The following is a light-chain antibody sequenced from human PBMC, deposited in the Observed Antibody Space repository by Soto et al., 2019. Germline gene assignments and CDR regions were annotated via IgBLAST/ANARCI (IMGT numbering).Light chain of an antibody. V-gene: IGLV2-8*01. CDR3: SSYAGGNNYV. CDR2: EVT. Sequence: QSALTQPPSASGSPGQSVTISCTGTSSDVGDYNYVSWYQQHPGKAPKLMIYEVTKRPSGVPDRFSGSKSGNTASLTVSGLQAEDEADYYCSSYAGGNNYVFGTVTKVTVL. CDR1: SSDVGDYNY. J-gene: IGLJ1*01.